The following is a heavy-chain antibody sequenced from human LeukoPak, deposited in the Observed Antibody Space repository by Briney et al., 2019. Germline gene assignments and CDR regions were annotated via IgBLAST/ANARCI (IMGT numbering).Heavy chain of an antibody. CDR2: ISGSGGST. CDR1: GFTFSSYA. D-gene: IGHD5-18*01. Sequence: PEGSLRLSCAASGFTFSSYAMSWVRQAPGKGLEWVSAISGSGGSTYYADSVKGRFTISRDNSKNTLYLQMNSLRAEDTAVYYCAKGRYSYGLYYFDYWGQGTLVTVSS. J-gene: IGHJ4*02. V-gene: IGHV3-23*01. CDR3: AKGRYSYGLYYFDY.